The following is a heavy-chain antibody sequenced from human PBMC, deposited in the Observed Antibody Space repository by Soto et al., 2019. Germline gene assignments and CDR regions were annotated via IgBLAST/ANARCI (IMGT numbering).Heavy chain of an antibody. CDR2: ISYDGSNK. J-gene: IGHJ4*02. D-gene: IGHD6-19*01. Sequence: VQLVESGGGVVQPGRSLRLSCAASGFTFSSYAMHWVRQAPGKGLEWVAVISYDGSNKYYADSVKGRFTISRDNSKNTLYLQMNSLRAEDTAVYYCARDLIAVAGPFDYWGQGTLVTVSS. V-gene: IGHV3-30-3*01. CDR1: GFTFSSYA. CDR3: ARDLIAVAGPFDY.